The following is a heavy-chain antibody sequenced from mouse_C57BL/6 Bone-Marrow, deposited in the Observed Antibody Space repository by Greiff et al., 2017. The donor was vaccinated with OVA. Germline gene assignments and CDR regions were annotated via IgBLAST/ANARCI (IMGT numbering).Heavy chain of an antibody. Sequence: EVKVVESEGGLVQPGSSMKLSCTASGFTFSDYYMAWVRQVPEKGLEWVANINYDGSSTYYLDSLKSRFIISRDNAKNILYLQMSSLKSEDTATYYCARIKDYFDYWGQGTTLTVSS. CDR3: ARIKDYFDY. J-gene: IGHJ2*01. CDR2: INYDGSST. V-gene: IGHV5-16*01. CDR1: GFTFSDYY. D-gene: IGHD2-4*01.